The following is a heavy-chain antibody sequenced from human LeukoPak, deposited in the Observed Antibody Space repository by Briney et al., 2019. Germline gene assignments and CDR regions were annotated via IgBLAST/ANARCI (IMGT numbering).Heavy chain of an antibody. CDR3: TKDRSRWEVIFYFDS. Sequence: GGSLRLSCAASGFTFSNYAMSWVRQSPGKGLEWVSGISASGHDTYYADSVKGRFTISRDYSNNMVYLQMNSLRADDTAVYYCTKDRSRWEVIFYFDSWDQGTRVTVSS. D-gene: IGHD1-26*01. CDR1: GFTFSNYA. CDR2: ISASGHDT. J-gene: IGHJ4*02. V-gene: IGHV3-23*01.